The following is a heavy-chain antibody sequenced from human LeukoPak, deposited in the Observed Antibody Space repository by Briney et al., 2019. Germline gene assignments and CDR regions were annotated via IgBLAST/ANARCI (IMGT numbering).Heavy chain of an antibody. CDR1: GFTFSSYA. J-gene: IGHJ4*02. D-gene: IGHD6-13*01. CDR2: ISGSGGST. Sequence: AGGSLRLSCAASGFTFSSYAMSWVRQAPGKGLEWVSAISGSGGSTYYADSVKGRFTISRDNSKNTLYLQMNSLRAEDTAVYYCAKILGSSWPPPYYFDYWGQGTLVTVSS. V-gene: IGHV3-23*01. CDR3: AKILGSSWPPPYYFDY.